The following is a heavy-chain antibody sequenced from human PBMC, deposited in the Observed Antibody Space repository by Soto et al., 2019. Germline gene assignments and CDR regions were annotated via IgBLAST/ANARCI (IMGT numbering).Heavy chain of an antibody. D-gene: IGHD3-10*01. CDR3: ASLAHGSGSPFAYYFDY. J-gene: IGHJ4*02. V-gene: IGHV1-69*02. CDR1: GGTFSSYT. CDR2: IIPILGIA. Sequence: QVQLVQSGAEVKKPGSSVKVSCKASGGTFSSYTISWVRQAPGQGLEWMGRIIPILGIANYAQKFQGRVTITAXXSXSXXYMELSSLRSEDTAVYYCASLAHGSGSPFAYYFDYWGQGTLVTVSS.